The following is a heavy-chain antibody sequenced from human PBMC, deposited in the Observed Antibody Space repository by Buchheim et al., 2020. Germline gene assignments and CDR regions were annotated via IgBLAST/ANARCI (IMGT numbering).Heavy chain of an antibody. J-gene: IGHJ4*02. Sequence: QVQLQQSSPGPVKPSQTLSLTCDISGDSVSSGRATWNWIRQSPSRGLEWLGRTCFRSRWYNDYAESVKRRITLNPDHYRNQFSLNLDSVTPEDTAVYYCARGYEGGNYFDYWGQGTL. D-gene: IGHD2-2*01. V-gene: IGHV6-1*02. CDR2: TCFRSRWYN. CDR3: ARGYEGGNYFDY. CDR1: GDSVSSGRAT.